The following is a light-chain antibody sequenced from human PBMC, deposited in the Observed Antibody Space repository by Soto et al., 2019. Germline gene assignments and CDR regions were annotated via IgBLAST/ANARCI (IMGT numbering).Light chain of an antibody. V-gene: IGKV3-20*01. CDR3: QQYGISPT. CDR2: DVS. J-gene: IGKJ1*01. CDR1: HSVSSNY. Sequence: EIVLTQSPGTLSLSPGERATLSCRSSHSVSSNYLAWYQQKPGQAPRLLIYDVSSRATGSPDGFSGRGSGTDFTLTISRLGPVDFAVYYCQQYGISPTFGQGTKVEIK.